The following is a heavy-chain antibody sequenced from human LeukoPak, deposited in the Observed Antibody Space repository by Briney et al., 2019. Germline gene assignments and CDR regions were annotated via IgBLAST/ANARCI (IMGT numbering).Heavy chain of an antibody. CDR2: INPSGGST. Sequence: ASVKVSCKASGYTFTSYYMHWVRQAPGQGLEWMGIINPSGGSTSYAQKFQGRVTMTRDMSTSTVYMELSSLRSEDTAVYYCARDSGVAIAARPGRSSGWDWGQGTLVTVSS. CDR3: ARDSGVAIAARPGRSSGWD. J-gene: IGHJ4*02. CDR1: GYTFTSYY. V-gene: IGHV1-46*01. D-gene: IGHD6-6*01.